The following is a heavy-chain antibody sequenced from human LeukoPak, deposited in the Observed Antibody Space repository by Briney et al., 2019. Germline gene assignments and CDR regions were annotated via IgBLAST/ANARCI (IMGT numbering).Heavy chain of an antibody. Sequence: GGSLRLSCAASGFTFSSYGMSWVRQAPGKGLEWVSAISGSGGSTYYADSVKGRFTISRDNSKNTLYLQMNSLRAEDTAVYYCAKRYCNGGSCSYFDYWDQGTLVTVSS. J-gene: IGHJ4*02. D-gene: IGHD2-15*01. CDR3: AKRYCNGGSCSYFDY. V-gene: IGHV3-23*01. CDR1: GFTFSSYG. CDR2: ISGSGGST.